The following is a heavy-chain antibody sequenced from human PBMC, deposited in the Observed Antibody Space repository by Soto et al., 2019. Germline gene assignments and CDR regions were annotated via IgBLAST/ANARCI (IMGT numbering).Heavy chain of an antibody. V-gene: IGHV4-59*01. Sequence: SETLSLTCTVSGGSISSYYWSWIRQPPGKGLEWIGYIYYSGSTNYNPSLKSRVTISVDTSKNQFSLTLSSVTAADTAVYYCARDITQAGQHWGQGTLVTISS. CDR3: ARDITQAGQH. CDR1: GGSISSYY. J-gene: IGHJ1*01. CDR2: IYYSGST.